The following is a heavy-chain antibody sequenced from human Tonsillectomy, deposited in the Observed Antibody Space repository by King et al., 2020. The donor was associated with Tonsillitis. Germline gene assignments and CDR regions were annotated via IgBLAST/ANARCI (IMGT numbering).Heavy chain of an antibody. V-gene: IGHV5-51*01. Sequence: QLVQSGADVKKPGESLKISCKTSGYNYSDPWIGWVRQKSGKGLEWMGNIYLEDSDTRYGPSFEGQVTISTDRSTKTAYLQWNSLKASDTAIYYCASRGLEGRYFHGFDVWGQGTTVTVS. CDR3: ASRGLEGRYFHGFDV. CDR1: GYNYSDPW. CDR2: IYLEDSDT. D-gene: IGHD3/OR15-3a*01. J-gene: IGHJ6*02.